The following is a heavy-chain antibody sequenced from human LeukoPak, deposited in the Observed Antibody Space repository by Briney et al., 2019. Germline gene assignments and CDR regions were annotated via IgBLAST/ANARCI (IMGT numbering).Heavy chain of an antibody. Sequence: PSETLSLTCTVSGGSISSYYWSWIRQPPGKGLEWIGYIYYSGSTNYNPSLKSRVTISVDTSKNQFSLKLSSVTAADTAVYYCARVTTVVTPRVSDYYGMDVWGQGTTVTVSS. V-gene: IGHV4-59*01. D-gene: IGHD4-23*01. J-gene: IGHJ6*02. CDR1: GGSISSYY. CDR2: IYYSGST. CDR3: ARVTTVVTPRVSDYYGMDV.